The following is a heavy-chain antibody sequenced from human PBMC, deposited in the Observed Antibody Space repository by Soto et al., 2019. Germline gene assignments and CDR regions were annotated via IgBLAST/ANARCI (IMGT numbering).Heavy chain of an antibody. CDR1: SGSISSSNW. CDR2: IYHSGST. J-gene: IGHJ6*03. CDR3: ASSNGDFWSGYPRYYYYMDV. D-gene: IGHD3-3*01. V-gene: IGHV4-4*02. Sequence: SETLSLTCAVSSGSISSSNWWSWVRQPPGKGLDWIGEIYHSGSTNYNPSLKSRVTISVDKPKNQFSLKLSSVTAADTAVYYCASSNGDFWSGYPRYYYYMDVWGKGTTVTVSS.